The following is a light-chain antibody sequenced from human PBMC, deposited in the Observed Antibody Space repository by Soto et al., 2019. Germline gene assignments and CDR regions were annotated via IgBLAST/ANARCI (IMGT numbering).Light chain of an antibody. Sequence: DLHLTQSPSSLSASVGDSVTITCRSSQTINKYLNWYQHRPGKAPKLLIYAASSLQTGVPTRFSGAGAGTFFTLTISNLQHEDVASYYCQQSYGSPGAFGRGTKVEI. CDR2: AAS. CDR1: QTINKY. J-gene: IGKJ1*01. V-gene: IGKV1-39*01. CDR3: QQSYGSPGA.